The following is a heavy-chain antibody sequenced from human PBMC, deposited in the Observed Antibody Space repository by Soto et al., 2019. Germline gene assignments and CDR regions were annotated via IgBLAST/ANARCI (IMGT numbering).Heavy chain of an antibody. J-gene: IGHJ5*02. CDR1: GFTFSSYN. Sequence: GGSLRLSCAASGFTFSSYNMNWVRQAPGKGLEWVSYFSSSSGTIYYADSVKGRFTISRDNAKNSLYLQMNSLRAEDTAVYYCAREGDSSGWYNWFDPWGQGTLVTVSS. D-gene: IGHD3-22*01. CDR2: FSSSSGTI. CDR3: AREGDSSGWYNWFDP. V-gene: IGHV3-48*01.